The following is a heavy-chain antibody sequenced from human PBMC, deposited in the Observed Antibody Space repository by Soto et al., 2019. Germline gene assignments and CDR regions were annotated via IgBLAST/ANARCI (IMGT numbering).Heavy chain of an antibody. V-gene: IGHV4-59*01. Sequence: PSETLSLTCTVSGGSISSYYWSWIRQPPGKGLEWIGYIYYSGSTNYNPSLKSRVTITVDTSKNQFSLKLSSVTAADTAVYYCARGIYSFLNYFDYWGQGTLVTVSS. CDR2: IYYSGST. J-gene: IGHJ4*02. CDR1: GGSISSYY. CDR3: ARGIYSFLNYFDY. D-gene: IGHD3-3*01.